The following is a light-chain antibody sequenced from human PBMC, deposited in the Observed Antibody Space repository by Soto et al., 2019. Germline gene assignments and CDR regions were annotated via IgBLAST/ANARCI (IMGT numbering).Light chain of an antibody. CDR2: DAS. Sequence: DIQMTQSPSSLSASVGDRVTITCRASQSIRSWLAWYQQKPGKVPKLLIYDASSLESGVPSRFSGSGSGTEFTLTISSLQPDDFATYFCQQYDTFSWTFGQGTKVDIK. CDR1: QSIRSW. V-gene: IGKV1-5*01. CDR3: QQYDTFSWT. J-gene: IGKJ1*01.